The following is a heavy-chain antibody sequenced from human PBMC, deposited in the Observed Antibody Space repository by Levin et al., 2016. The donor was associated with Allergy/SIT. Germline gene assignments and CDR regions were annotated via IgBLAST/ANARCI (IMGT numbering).Heavy chain of an antibody. CDR2: IGSGYNI. CDR1: GFGFSNYH. V-gene: IGHV3-48*01. D-gene: IGHD1-1*01. CDR3: VRDVNWAFVS. J-gene: IGHJ4*02. Sequence: GESLKISCVVSGFGFSNYHMNWVRQAPGKGLEWISYIGSGYNIYYADSVEGRFTISRDNAKNSLDLQMNSLRVEDTAVYYCVRDVNWAFVSWGQGTLVTVSS.